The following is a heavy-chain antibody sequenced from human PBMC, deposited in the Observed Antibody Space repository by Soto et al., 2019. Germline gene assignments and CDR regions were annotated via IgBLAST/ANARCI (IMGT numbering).Heavy chain of an antibody. CDR2: IDPSDSYA. CDR3: ATCDYGGHYGMDV. Sequence: EVQLVQSGAEVKKPGESLTISCHGFGFTFTRYWINWVRQMPGKGLEWMGRIDPSDSYATYSPSFQGHVTISADKSISTAYLQWNSLEAADTAMYYCATCDYGGHYGMDVWGQGTTVTVSS. J-gene: IGHJ6*02. D-gene: IGHD4-17*01. CDR1: GFTFTRYW. V-gene: IGHV5-10-1*03.